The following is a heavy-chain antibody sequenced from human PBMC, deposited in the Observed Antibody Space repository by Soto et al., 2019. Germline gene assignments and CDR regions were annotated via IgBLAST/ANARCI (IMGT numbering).Heavy chain of an antibody. CDR1: GFSVSRNY. J-gene: IGHJ6*03. D-gene: IGHD3-10*01. V-gene: IGHV3-53*04. Sequence: GGSLRLSCAASGFSVSRNYMSWVRQAPGKGLEWVSVLYSDGTTYYADSVKDRFTISRHSSNNTLFLQMNSLRTDDTAVYYCARPAWGLWFGYMDVWGKGTTVTVSS. CDR2: LYSDGTT. CDR3: ARPAWGLWFGYMDV.